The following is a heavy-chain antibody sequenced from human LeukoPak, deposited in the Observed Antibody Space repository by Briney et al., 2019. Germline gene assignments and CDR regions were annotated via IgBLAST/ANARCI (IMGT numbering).Heavy chain of an antibody. CDR1: GFTFSNAW. CDR3: ARAYGPPSYYYYYMDV. D-gene: IGHD3-10*01. CDR2: IKSKTDGGTT. J-gene: IGHJ6*03. Sequence: GGSLRLSCAASGFTFSNAWMSWVRQAPGKGLEWVGRIKSKTDGGTTDYAAPVKGRFTISRDDSKNTLYLQMNSLKTEDTAVYYCARAYGPPSYYYYYMDVWGKGTTVTVSS. V-gene: IGHV3-15*01.